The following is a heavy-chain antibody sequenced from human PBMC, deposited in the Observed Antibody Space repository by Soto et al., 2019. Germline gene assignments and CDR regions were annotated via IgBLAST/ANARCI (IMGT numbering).Heavy chain of an antibody. V-gene: IGHV4-59*08. CDR2: IYYSGST. Sequence: SETLSLTCTVSGGSISSYYWSWIRQPPGKGLEWIGYIYYSGSTNYNPSLKSRVTISVDTPKNQFSLKLSSVTAADTAVYYCARNHRHYDILTGLNLFDYWGQGTLVTVSS. CDR3: ARNHRHYDILTGLNLFDY. D-gene: IGHD3-9*01. CDR1: GGSISSYY. J-gene: IGHJ4*02.